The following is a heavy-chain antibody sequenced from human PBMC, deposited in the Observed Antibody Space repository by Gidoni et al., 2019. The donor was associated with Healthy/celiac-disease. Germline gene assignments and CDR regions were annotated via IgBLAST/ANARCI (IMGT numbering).Heavy chain of an antibody. CDR1: GFTFSSYD. D-gene: IGHD3-10*01. Sequence: EVQLVESGGGLVQPGGSLRLSCAASGFTFSSYDMHWVRQATGKGLEWVSAIGTAGDTYYPGSVKGRFTISRENAKNSLYLQMNSLRAGDTAVYYCARAYYQGVITHFDYWGQGTLVTVSS. CDR3: ARAYYQGVITHFDY. CDR2: IGTAGDT. V-gene: IGHV3-13*01. J-gene: IGHJ4*02.